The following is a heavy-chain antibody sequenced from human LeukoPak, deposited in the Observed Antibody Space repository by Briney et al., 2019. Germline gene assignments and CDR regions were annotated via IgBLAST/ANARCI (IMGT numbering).Heavy chain of an antibody. V-gene: IGHV4-59*01. D-gene: IGHD3-16*02. Sequence: SETLSLTCTVSGGTISSYYWSWIRQPPGKGLEWIGYIYYSGSTNYNPSLKSRVTISVDTSKNQFSLKLSSETAADTAVYYCARTWGSYRSPLGYWGQGTLVTVSS. CDR1: GGTISSYY. CDR2: IYYSGST. J-gene: IGHJ4*02. CDR3: ARTWGSYRSPLGY.